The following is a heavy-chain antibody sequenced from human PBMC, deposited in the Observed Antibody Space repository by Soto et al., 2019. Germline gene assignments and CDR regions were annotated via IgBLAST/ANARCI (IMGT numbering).Heavy chain of an antibody. J-gene: IGHJ4*02. Sequence: QVQLVQSGAEVKKPGSSVKVSCRASGGTFSNYAVSWVRQATGQGLEWMGGIILPFGTANYAQKFKGRVTITADESRVTTYMEFSSLRFEDTDVYYCARGPDYEAYFDFWGQGPLVTVSS. D-gene: IGHD4-17*01. CDR1: GGTFSNYA. CDR3: ARGPDYEAYFDF. V-gene: IGHV1-69*12. CDR2: IILPFGTA.